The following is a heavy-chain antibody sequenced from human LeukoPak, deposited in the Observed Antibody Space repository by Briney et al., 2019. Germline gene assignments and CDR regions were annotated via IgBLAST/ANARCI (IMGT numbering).Heavy chain of an antibody. J-gene: IGHJ4*02. D-gene: IGHD2-21*02. Sequence: GGSLRLSCAASGFTFSSYWMHWVRQAPGKGLVWVSRINSDGSSTSNADSVKGRFTISRDNAKNTLYLQMNSLRAEDTAVYYCARDGVTANYFDYWGQGTLVTVSS. V-gene: IGHV3-74*01. CDR2: INSDGSST. CDR1: GFTFSSYW. CDR3: ARDGVTANYFDY.